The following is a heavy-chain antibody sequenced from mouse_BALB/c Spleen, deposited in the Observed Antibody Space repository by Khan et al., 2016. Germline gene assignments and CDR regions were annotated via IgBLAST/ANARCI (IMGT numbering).Heavy chain of an antibody. J-gene: IGHJ4*01. CDR1: EYTFTNYG. CDR2: INTNTGEP. V-gene: IGHV9-3*02. Sequence: QIQLVQSGPELKKPGETVKISCKASEYTFTNYGMNWVKQAPGKGLKWMGWINTNTGEPTYAEEFKGRFAFSLEASASTAYLQSNNLKNEDSAPYFCARTGDYPYYAIDYWGQGTSVTVSS. CDR3: ARTGDYPYYAIDY. D-gene: IGHD2-13*01.